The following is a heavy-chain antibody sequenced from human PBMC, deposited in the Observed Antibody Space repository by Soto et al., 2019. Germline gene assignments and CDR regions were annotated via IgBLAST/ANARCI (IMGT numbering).Heavy chain of an antibody. CDR1: GGSISSSSYY. J-gene: IGHJ4*02. V-gene: IGHV4-39*01. D-gene: IGHD2-2*01. Sequence: QLQLQESGPGLVKPSETLSLTCTVSGGSISSSSYYWGWIRQPPGKGLEWIGSIYYSGSTYYNPSLKSRVTISVDTSKNQFSLKLSSVTAADTAVYYCARGLFDIVVVQAHFDYWGQGTLVTVSS. CDR3: ARGLFDIVVVQAHFDY. CDR2: IYYSGST.